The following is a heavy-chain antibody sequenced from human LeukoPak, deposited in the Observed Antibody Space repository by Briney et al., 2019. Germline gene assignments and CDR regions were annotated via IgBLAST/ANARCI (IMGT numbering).Heavy chain of an antibody. CDR3: ARGDVEGNYWSTRLFDS. V-gene: IGHV4-34*01. D-gene: IGHD4-11*01. CDR2: INHSGST. CDR1: GGSFSGYY. Sequence: SETLSLTCAVYGGSFSGYYWSWIRRPPGEGLEWIAEINHSGSTNYNPALKGRVSIAVDTSKNQFSLKLNSVTAADTAIYYCARGDVEGNYWSTRLFDSWGQGTLVTVSS. J-gene: IGHJ4*02.